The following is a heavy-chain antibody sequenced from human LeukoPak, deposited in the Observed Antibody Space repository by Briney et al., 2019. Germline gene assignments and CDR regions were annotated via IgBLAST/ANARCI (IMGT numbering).Heavy chain of an antibody. CDR2: IYYTGNT. CDR3: ARVTPYSSGWYRSNWFDP. J-gene: IGHJ5*02. V-gene: IGHV4-59*01. D-gene: IGHD6-19*01. CDR1: GGSISNYY. Sequence: SETLSLTCTVSGGSISNYYWNWIRQPPGKGLEWIGYIYYTGNTNYNPSLKSRVTISIDTSKNQFSLKLSSVTAADTAVYYCARVTPYSSGWYRSNWFDPWGQGTLVTVSS.